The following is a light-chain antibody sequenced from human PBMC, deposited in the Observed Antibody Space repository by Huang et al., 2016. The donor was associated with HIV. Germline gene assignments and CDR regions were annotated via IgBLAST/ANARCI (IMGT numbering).Light chain of an antibody. CDR3: QQSYNTPLT. CDR1: QSINSY. V-gene: IGKV1-39*01. CDR2: AAS. J-gene: IGKJ4*01. Sequence: DIQMTQSRSSLSASVGDRVTITCRASQSINSYLNWYQQKPGKAPKVLIYAASSLQSGVPARFSGSGSGTDFTLTINSLQPEDFAIYYCQQSYNTPLTFGGGTRLEIK.